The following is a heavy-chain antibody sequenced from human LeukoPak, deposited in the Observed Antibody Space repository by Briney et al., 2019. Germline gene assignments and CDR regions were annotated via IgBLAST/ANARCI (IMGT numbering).Heavy chain of an antibody. CDR3: ARGYLGTTVTTHFDY. J-gene: IGHJ4*02. V-gene: IGHV3-30*04. CDR2: ISYDGSNK. Sequence: PGGSLRLSCAASGFTFSSYAMHWVRQAPGKGLEWVAVISYDGSNKYHADSVKGRFTISRDNSKNTLYLQMNSLRTEDTAVYYCARGYLGTTVTTHFDYWGQGTLVTVSS. D-gene: IGHD4-17*01. CDR1: GFTFSSYA.